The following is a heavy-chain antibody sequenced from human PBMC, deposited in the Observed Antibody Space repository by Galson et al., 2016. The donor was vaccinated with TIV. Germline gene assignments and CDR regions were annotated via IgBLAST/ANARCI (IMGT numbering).Heavy chain of an antibody. CDR2: IDPSGGST. CDR3: ATYGSGRQASFDF. V-gene: IGHV1-46*03. Sequence: QSGAEVKKPGESLKISCKASGYTFTRYYMHWMRQAPGQGLEWMGVIDPSGGSTTYAQKFQGRVTMTRDTSTSTVYMELSSLTSEDTAVYYCATYGSGRQASFDFWGQGTLVTVSS. J-gene: IGHJ4*02. CDR1: GYTFTRYY. D-gene: IGHD3-10*01.